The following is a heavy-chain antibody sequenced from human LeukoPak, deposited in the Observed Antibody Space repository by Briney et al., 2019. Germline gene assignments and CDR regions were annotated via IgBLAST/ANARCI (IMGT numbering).Heavy chain of an antibody. CDR2: INTKSGRT. CDR1: GYSFTDYY. J-gene: IGHJ5*02. CDR3: ARADFIDAGPYLIGP. V-gene: IGHV1-2*02. D-gene: IGHD3-3*01. Sequence: VASVKVSCKTSGYSFTDYYIHWVRQAPGQGLEWIGWINTKSGRTSSARKFQGRVTMTRDPSITTVYMDMAWLTSDDTAIYFCARADFIDAGPYLIGPWGQGTLVTVSS.